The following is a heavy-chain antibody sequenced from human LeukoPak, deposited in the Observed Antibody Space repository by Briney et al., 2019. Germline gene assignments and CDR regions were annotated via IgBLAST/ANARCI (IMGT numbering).Heavy chain of an antibody. Sequence: GGSLRLSCAASGFTFNNYAMSWVRQAPGKGLEWVSTIGGSGGSTYYADSVKGRFTISRDNSRSMLYLQMNNLRAEDTALYYCATTTYYYDSSGSYPSYFDYWGQGTLVTVSS. V-gene: IGHV3-23*01. D-gene: IGHD3-22*01. J-gene: IGHJ4*02. CDR2: IGGSGGST. CDR3: ATTTYYYDSSGSYPSYFDY. CDR1: GFTFNNYA.